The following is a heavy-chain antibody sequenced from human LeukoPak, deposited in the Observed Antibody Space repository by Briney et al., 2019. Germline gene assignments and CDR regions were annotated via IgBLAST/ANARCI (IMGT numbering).Heavy chain of an antibody. J-gene: IGHJ4*02. Sequence: PGGSLRLSCAASGFTFSSYWMSWVRQAPGKGLEWVANIKQDGSEKYYVDSVKGRFTISRDNAKNSLYLQMNSLRAEDTAVYYCARDPYYYDILTGYSYYFDYWGQGTLVTVSS. CDR2: IKQDGSEK. D-gene: IGHD3-9*01. CDR3: ARDPYYYDILTGYSYYFDY. CDR1: GFTFSSYW. V-gene: IGHV3-7*01.